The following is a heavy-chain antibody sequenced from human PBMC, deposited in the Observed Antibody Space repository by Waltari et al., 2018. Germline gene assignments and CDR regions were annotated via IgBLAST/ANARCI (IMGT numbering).Heavy chain of an antibody. J-gene: IGHJ4*02. CDR2: IKSRTDGGTT. CDR3: TTDRGIGPRPLFDS. Sequence: VPLVESGGGVVKPGGSLRLSCAVSGFSVTNAWMGWVRQAPGKGLVWVGRIKSRTDGGTTDYATPVKGRFSISRDESQNTLYLQMNSLKTEDTAFYHCTTDRGIGPRPLFDSWGQGTLVTVSS. D-gene: IGHD6-6*01. V-gene: IGHV3-15*01. CDR1: GFSVTNAW.